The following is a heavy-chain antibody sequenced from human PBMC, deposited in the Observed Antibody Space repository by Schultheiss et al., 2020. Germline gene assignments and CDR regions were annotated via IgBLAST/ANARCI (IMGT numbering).Heavy chain of an antibody. CDR2: IYYSGST. Sequence: SETLSLTCTVSGGSISSGGYYWSWIRQHPGKGLEWIGYIYYSGSTYYNPSLKSRVTISVDTSKNQFSLKLSSVTAADTAVYYCARAPITMVRGFDPWGQGTLVTVSS. V-gene: IGHV4-30-4*08. CDR3: ARAPITMVRGFDP. CDR1: GGSISSGGYY. J-gene: IGHJ5*02. D-gene: IGHD3-10*01.